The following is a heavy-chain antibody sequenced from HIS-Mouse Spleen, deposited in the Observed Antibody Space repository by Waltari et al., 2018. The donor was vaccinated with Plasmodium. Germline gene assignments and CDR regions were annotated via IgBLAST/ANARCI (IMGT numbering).Heavy chain of an antibody. D-gene: IGHD6-13*01. CDR1: GLTFGSYW. CDR2: IKQDGSEK. V-gene: IGHV3-7*01. CDR3: ASSWYWYFDL. Sequence: EVQLVESGGGLVQPGGYLRLSCAASGLTFGSYWMSWVRQAPGKGLEWVANIKQDGSEKYYVDSVKGRFTISRDNAKNSLYLQMNSLRAEDTAVYYCASSWYWYFDLWGRGTLVTVSS. J-gene: IGHJ2*01.